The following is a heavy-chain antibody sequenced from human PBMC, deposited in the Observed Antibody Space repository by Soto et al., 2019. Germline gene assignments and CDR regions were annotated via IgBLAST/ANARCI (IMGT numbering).Heavy chain of an antibody. J-gene: IGHJ4*02. CDR3: ARASSLDSSGWYYFDY. CDR1: GDSVSSNSAA. CDR2: TYYRSKWYN. Sequence: SPTLSLTCAISGDSVSSNSAAWNWIRQSPSRGLEWLGRTYYRSKWYNDYAVSVKSRITINPDTSKNQFSLQLNSVTPEDTAVYYCARASSLDSSGWYYFDYWGQGTLVTVSS. V-gene: IGHV6-1*01. D-gene: IGHD6-19*01.